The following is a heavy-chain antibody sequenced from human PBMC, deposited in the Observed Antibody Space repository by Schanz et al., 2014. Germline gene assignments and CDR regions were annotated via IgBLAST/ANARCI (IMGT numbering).Heavy chain of an antibody. CDR3: TRDRGALINHNDALDL. J-gene: IGHJ3*01. D-gene: IGHD3-16*01. V-gene: IGHV3-23*01. Sequence: EVQLLESGGGLVQPGGSLRLSCAASGFTFSSYAMSWVRQAPGKGLEWVSAISGSGGSTYYAASVRGRFTISRDNSKNTVYLQMNSLRSEDTAVYYCTRDRGALINHNDALDLWGQGTMVSVSS. CDR2: ISGSGGST. CDR1: GFTFSSYA.